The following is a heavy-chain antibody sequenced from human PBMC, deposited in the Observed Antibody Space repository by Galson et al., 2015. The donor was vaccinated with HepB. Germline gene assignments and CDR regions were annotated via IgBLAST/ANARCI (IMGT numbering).Heavy chain of an antibody. CDR1: GGTFSSYA. CDR3: ARGNVVLRFLEWLPNDY. D-gene: IGHD3-3*01. J-gene: IGHJ4*02. Sequence: SVKVSCKASGGTFSSYAISWVRQAPGQGLEWMGGIIPIFGTANYAQKFQGRVTITADESTSTAYMELSSLRSEDTAVYYCARGNVVLRFLEWLPNDYWGQGTLVTVSS. V-gene: IGHV1-69*13. CDR2: IIPIFGTA.